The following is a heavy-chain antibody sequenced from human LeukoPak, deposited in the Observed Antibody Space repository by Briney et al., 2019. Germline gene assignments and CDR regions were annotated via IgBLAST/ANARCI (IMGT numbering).Heavy chain of an antibody. CDR1: GGSISSYY. CDR3: ARDLGIRDGYNFNYYYHMDV. D-gene: IGHD5-24*01. Sequence: SETLSLTCTVSGGSISSYYWSWIRQPPGKGLEWIGYIYYSGSTNYNPSLKSRVTISVDTSKNQFSLKLSSVTAADTAVYYCARDLGIRDGYNFNYYYHMDVWGKGTTVTVSS. J-gene: IGHJ6*03. V-gene: IGHV4-59*01. CDR2: IYYSGST.